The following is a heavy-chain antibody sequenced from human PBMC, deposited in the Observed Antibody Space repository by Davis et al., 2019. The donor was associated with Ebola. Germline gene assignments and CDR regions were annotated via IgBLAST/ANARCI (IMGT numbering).Heavy chain of an antibody. J-gene: IGHJ4*02. CDR3: ARQESLYGWSDY. V-gene: IGHV5-51*01. CDR2: IYAGDSDS. Sequence: GESLKISCKGSGYSFTTYWIAWARQTPGKGLEWMGIIYAGDSDSRYSPSFEGQVTISVDRSINTAYLQWRSLRASDTAIYYCARQESLYGWSDYWGQGTLVTVSS. D-gene: IGHD2-8*01. CDR1: GYSFTTYW.